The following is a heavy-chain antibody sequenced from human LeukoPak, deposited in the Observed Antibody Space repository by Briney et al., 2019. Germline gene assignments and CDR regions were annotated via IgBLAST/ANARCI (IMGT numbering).Heavy chain of an antibody. CDR1: GGTFSSYA. V-gene: IGHV1-69*05. D-gene: IGHD1-20*01. CDR3: ARDRGNWNDGWYYYYYMDV. CDR2: IIPIFGTA. J-gene: IGHJ6*03. Sequence: SVKVSCKASGGTFSSYAISWVRQAPGRGLEWMGGIIPIFGTANYAQKFQGRVTITTDESTSTAYMELSSLRSEDTAVYYCARDRGNWNDGWYYYYYMDVWGKGTTVTVSS.